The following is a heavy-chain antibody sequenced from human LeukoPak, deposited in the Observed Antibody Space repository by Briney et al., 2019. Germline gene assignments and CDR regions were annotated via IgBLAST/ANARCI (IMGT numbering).Heavy chain of an antibody. CDR2: ISHSGTT. Sequence: PSETLSLTCAVSGGSVTSVNWWTWVRQPPGKGLEWIGEISHSGTTHFNPSLKSRVTILLDKSKNQFSLKLTSVTAADTAVYYCARGYSSGTDWGQGTLVTVSS. V-gene: IGHV4-4*02. D-gene: IGHD5-18*01. CDR1: GGSVTSVNW. J-gene: IGHJ4*02. CDR3: ARGYSSGTD.